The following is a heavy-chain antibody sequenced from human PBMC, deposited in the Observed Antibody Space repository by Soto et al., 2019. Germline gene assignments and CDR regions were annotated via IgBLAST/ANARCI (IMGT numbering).Heavy chain of an antibody. CDR1: GFTFGGYA. D-gene: IGHD2-15*01. J-gene: IGHJ4*02. CDR2: VSIGGST. CDR3: AKRRGAGGHFDY. Sequence: DVQLLESGGGLVQPEGSLRLSCAASGFTFGGYAMGGVRQGPGKGLEWVAVVSIGGSTHYADSVRGRFTISRDNSKNTLSLQMNSLTAEDTAVYFCAKRRGAGGHFDYWGQGALVTVSS. V-gene: IGHV3-23*01.